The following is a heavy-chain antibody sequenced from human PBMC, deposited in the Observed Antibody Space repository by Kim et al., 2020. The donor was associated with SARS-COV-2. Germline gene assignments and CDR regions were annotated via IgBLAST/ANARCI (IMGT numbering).Heavy chain of an antibody. Sequence: KFQGRVTMTRNTSISTAYMELSSLRSEDTAVYYCARGPLRQWLVRLYYFDYWGQGTLVTVSS. CDR3: ARGPLRQWLVRLYYFDY. V-gene: IGHV1-8*01. J-gene: IGHJ4*02. D-gene: IGHD6-19*01.